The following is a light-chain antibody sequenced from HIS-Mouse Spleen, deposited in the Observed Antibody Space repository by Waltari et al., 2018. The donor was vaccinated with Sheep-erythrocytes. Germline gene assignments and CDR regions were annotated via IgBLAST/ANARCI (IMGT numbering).Light chain of an antibody. Sequence: QSALTQPRSVSGSPGQSVTISCTGTSSDVCGYNYVSWYQQPPGKAPKLMIYDVSKRPAGVPDRFSGSKSGNTASLTISGLQAEDEADYYCCSYAGSYTFWVFGGGTKLTVL. CDR2: DVS. CDR3: CSYAGSYTFWV. CDR1: SSDVCGYNY. V-gene: IGLV2-11*01. J-gene: IGLJ3*02.